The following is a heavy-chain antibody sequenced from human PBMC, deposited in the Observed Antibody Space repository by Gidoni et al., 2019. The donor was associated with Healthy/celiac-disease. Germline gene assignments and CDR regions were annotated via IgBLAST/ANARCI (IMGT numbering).Heavy chain of an antibody. CDR1: GFPFSSYA. J-gene: IGHJ4*02. D-gene: IGHD3-22*01. V-gene: IGHV3-23*01. CDR3: AKDGYYYDSSGYYD. Sequence: EVQLLESGGGLVQPGGSLSLSCAASGFPFSSYAMSWVRQAPGKGLEWVSAISGSGGSTYYADSVKGRFTISRDNSKNTLYLQMNSLRAEDTAVYYCAKDGYYYDSSGYYDWGQGTLVTVSS. CDR2: ISGSGGST.